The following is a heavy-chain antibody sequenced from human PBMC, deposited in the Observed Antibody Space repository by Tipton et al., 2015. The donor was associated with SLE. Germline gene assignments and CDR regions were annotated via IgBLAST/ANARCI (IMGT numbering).Heavy chain of an antibody. J-gene: IGHJ5*02. Sequence: TLSLTCTVSGGSISSHYWSWIRQPPGKGLEWIGYIYYSGGTNYNPSLKSRVTISVDTSKNQFSLKLSSVTAADTAVYYCARSPHGVVATIDNWFDPWGQGTLVTVSS. CDR3: ARSPHGVVATIDNWFDP. D-gene: IGHD5-12*01. V-gene: IGHV4-59*11. CDR1: GGSISSHY. CDR2: IYYSGGT.